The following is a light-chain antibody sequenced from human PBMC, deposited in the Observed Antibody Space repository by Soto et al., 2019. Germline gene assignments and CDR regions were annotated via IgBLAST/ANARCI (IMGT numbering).Light chain of an antibody. Sequence: EIVMTQSPATLSVSQGEEATSSARAGQRVSTNFAWYQQKPGQAPSLLRNGASTRATGIPARFSGSGSGTEFTLTISSLQSEDFAVYYCQQYHNWPPYTFGQGTKLEIK. CDR3: QQYHNWPPYT. J-gene: IGKJ2*01. CDR2: GAS. CDR1: QRVSTN. V-gene: IGKV3-15*01.